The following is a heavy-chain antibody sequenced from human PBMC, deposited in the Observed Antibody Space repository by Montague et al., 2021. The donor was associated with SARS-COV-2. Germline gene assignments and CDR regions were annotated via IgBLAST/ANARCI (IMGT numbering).Heavy chain of an antibody. J-gene: IGHJ4*02. CDR1: GGSISNYY. V-gene: IGHV4-59*01. CDR2: IYSGGTT. D-gene: IGHD3-3*01. CDR3: ERFDYYFDY. Sequence: SETLSLTCTVSGGSISNYYWSWIRQPPGKGLEWIGDIYSGGTTXXXPSIQSRGTILLDTSKQQFSLRLNSVSAADTAVYYCERFDYYFDYWGQGTLVTVSS.